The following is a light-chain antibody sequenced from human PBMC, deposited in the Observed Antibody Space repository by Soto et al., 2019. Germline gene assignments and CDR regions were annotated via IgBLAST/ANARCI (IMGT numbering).Light chain of an antibody. Sequence: EIVLTQSPGTLSLSPGERATLSCRASQTTSDSYLGWYQQKPGQAPRLLIYDTSNRATGIPDRFSSSGSGTDFTLTISRLEPEDFAVYYCQQYGNSPPYTFGQGTTLEI. J-gene: IGKJ2*01. V-gene: IGKV3-20*01. CDR1: QTTSDSY. CDR3: QQYGNSPPYT. CDR2: DTS.